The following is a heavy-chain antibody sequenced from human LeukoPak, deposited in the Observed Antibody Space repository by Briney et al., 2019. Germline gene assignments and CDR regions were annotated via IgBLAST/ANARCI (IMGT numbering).Heavy chain of an antibody. D-gene: IGHD3-22*01. CDR1: GGSISSYY. V-gene: IGHV4-59*01. CDR2: IYYSGST. CDR3: ARGATLYDSSGYYMGSAFDI. J-gene: IGHJ3*02. Sequence: SSETLSLTCTVSGGSISSYYWSWIRQPPGKGLEWIGYIYYSGSTNYNPSLKSRVTISVDTSKNQFSLKLSSVTAADTAVYYCARGATLYDSSGYYMGSAFDIWGQGTMVTVSS.